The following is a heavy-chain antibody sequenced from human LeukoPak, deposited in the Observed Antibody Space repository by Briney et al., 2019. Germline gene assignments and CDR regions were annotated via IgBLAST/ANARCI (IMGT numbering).Heavy chain of an antibody. D-gene: IGHD1-26*01. V-gene: IGHV3-23*01. CDR2: ISERNGAT. Sequence: GGSLRLSCAASGFTFSIYGMIWVRQAPGKGLEWVSTISERNGATYYADSVKGRFTISRDNSKNTLYLQINSLRAEDTAIYYCARREGPTTAWGQGTLATVSS. CDR3: ARREGPTTA. J-gene: IGHJ5*02. CDR1: GFTFSIYG.